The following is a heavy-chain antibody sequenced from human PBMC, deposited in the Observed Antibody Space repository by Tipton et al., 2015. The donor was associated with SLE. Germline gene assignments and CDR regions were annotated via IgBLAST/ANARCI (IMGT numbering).Heavy chain of an antibody. CDR2: TYSTGST. V-gene: IGHV3-53*01. Sequence: SLRLSCAVYGGSFSGYYWSWVRQAPGKGLEWVSVTYSTGSTYYADSVKGRFTISRDNAKNPLYLQMNSLRAEDTAVYYCARLLGIDYYYYMDVWGKGTTVTVSS. CDR1: GGSFSGYY. J-gene: IGHJ6*03. CDR3: ARLLGIDYYYYMDV. D-gene: IGHD7-27*01.